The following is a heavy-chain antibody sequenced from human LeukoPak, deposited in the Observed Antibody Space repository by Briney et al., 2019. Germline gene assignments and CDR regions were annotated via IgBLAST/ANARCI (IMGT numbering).Heavy chain of an antibody. CDR1: GYTFTSYY. D-gene: IGHD6-19*01. J-gene: IGHJ6*02. V-gene: IGHV1-46*01. CDR2: INPSGGST. CDR3: ARGNTTGAVAGRMDV. Sequence: ASVKVSCKASGYTFTSYYMHWVRQAPGQGLEWMGIINPSGGSTSYAQKFQGRVTMTRDTSTSTVYMELSSLRSEDTAVYYCARGNTTGAVAGRMDVWGQGTTVTVSS.